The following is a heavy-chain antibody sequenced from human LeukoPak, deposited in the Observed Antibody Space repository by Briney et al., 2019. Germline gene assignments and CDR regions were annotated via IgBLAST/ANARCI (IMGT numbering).Heavy chain of an antibody. J-gene: IGHJ6*03. CDR1: GFTFSSYW. D-gene: IGHD2-2*01. CDR2: IKQDGSEK. CDR3: AREVVPAAMVFDYYYYYYMDV. Sequence: PGGSLRLSCAASGFTFSSYWMSWVRRAPGKGLEWVANIKQDGSEKYYVDSVKGRFTISRDNAKNSLYLQMNSLRAEDTAVYYCAREVVPAAMVFDYYYYYYMDVWGKGTTVTVSS. V-gene: IGHV3-7*01.